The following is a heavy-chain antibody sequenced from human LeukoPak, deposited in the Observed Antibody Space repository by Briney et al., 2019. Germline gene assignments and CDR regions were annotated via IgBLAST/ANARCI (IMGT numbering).Heavy chain of an antibody. J-gene: IGHJ6*03. CDR3: ARGGLRVMVYRLYYMDV. D-gene: IGHD2-8*01. V-gene: IGHV1-2*02. Sequence: ASVKVSCKASGYTFTSYGISWVRQAPGQGLEWMGWINPNSGDTKYAQKFQGRVTMTRDTSISTAYMELTRLRSDDTAVYYCARGGLRVMVYRLYYMDVWGKGTTVTVSS. CDR1: GYTFTSYG. CDR2: INPNSGDT.